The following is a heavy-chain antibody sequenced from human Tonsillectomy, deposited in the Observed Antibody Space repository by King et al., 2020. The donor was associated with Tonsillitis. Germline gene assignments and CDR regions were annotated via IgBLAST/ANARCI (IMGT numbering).Heavy chain of an antibody. D-gene: IGHD2-2*01. CDR1: GFTFSNYW. CDR2: VNSDESIT. CDR3: SRPGGVYCSSTTCYDYFDY. V-gene: IGHV3-74*01. Sequence: VQLVESGGGLVQPGGSLRLSCAASGFTFSNYWMHWVRQAPGKGLVWVSRVNSDESITDYADSVEGRFPISRDTAKNTLYLEMNSLRAEDTAVYYCSRPGGVYCSSTTCYDYFDYWGQGTLVTVSS. J-gene: IGHJ4*02.